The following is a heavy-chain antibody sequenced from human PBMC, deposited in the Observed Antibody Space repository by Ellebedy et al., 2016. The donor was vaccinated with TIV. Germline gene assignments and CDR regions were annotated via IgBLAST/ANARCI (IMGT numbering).Heavy chain of an antibody. V-gene: IGHV3-7*01. CDR3: ARDAATTVTSYDL. J-gene: IGHJ4*02. CDR2: IKQDGSDT. Sequence: GESLKISCAASGFTFSNYWMTWVRQAPGKGLEWVANIKQDGSDTKHVNSVKGRFTISRDNAKNSLFLQMNTLRVEDTAVYYCARDAATTVTSYDLWGQGVLVTVSS. D-gene: IGHD4-17*01. CDR1: GFTFSNYW.